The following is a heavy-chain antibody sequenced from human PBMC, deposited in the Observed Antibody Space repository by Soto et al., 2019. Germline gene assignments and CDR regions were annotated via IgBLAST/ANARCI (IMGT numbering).Heavy chain of an antibody. J-gene: IGHJ4*02. CDR2: IRVRNGDT. Sequence: QVQFAQSGAEVKEPGDSVKVSCRASGYIFTSNDITWVRQAPGQGLEWMGWIRVRNGDTHYAPKFRGRVTVTRDTSTSTAYMELRSLRSDDMAVYYCARESRTWVDGVIGPGDYWGQGTLVTVSS. CDR1: GYIFTSND. V-gene: IGHV1-18*03. D-gene: IGHD3-10*01. CDR3: ARESRTWVDGVIGPGDY.